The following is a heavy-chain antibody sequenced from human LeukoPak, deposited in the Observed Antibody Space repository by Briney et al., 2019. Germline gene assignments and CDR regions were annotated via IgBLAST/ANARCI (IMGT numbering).Heavy chain of an antibody. CDR2: ISYSGST. J-gene: IGHJ3*02. CDR3: ARSDTDAFDI. V-gene: IGHV4-4*02. CDR1: GDSISNTNW. Sequence: SGTLSLTCVVSGDSISNTNWWSWVRQPPGKGLEWIGEISYSGSTTYNPSLKSRVTMSLDTSKNQFSLKLKSVTAADTAVYYCARSDTDAFDIWGQGTMVTVSS.